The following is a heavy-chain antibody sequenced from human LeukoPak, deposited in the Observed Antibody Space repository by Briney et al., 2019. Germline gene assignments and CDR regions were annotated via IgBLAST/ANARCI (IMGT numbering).Heavy chain of an antibody. Sequence: ASVKVSCKASGYTFTSYGISWVRQAPGQGLEWMGWISAYNGNTNYAQKHQGRVTMTTDTSTSTAYMELRSLRSDDTAVYYCARVLPITMVRGVLDDYYGMDVWGKGTTVTVSS. D-gene: IGHD3-10*01. V-gene: IGHV1-18*04. J-gene: IGHJ6*04. CDR3: ARVLPITMVRGVLDDYYGMDV. CDR2: ISAYNGNT. CDR1: GYTFTSYG.